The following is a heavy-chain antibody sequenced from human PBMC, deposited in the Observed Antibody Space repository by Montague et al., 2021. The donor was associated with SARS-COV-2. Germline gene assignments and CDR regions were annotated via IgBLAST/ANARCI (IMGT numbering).Heavy chain of an antibody. CDR1: GGSLSSYY. V-gene: IGHV4-59*01. J-gene: IGHJ2*01. CDR2: VYYNGNT. Sequence: SETLSLTCNVSGGSLSSYYWSWIRQPPGKGLEWIGYVYYNGNTNYNPSLKSRIILSVDTSKNHFSLKVSSVTAADTAVYYCAGDRGRFWHFDLWGRGPLVTVSS. CDR3: AGDRGRFWHFDL. D-gene: IGHD5-12*01.